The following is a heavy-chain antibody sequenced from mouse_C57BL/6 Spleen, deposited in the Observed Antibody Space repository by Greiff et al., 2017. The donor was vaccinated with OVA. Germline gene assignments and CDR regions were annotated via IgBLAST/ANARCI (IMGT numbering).Heavy chain of an antibody. V-gene: IGHV1-55*01. J-gene: IGHJ2*01. Sequence: QVQLQQSGAELVKPGASVKMSCKASGYTFTSYWITWVKQRPGQGLEWIGDIYPGSGSTNYNEKFKSKATLTVDTSSSTAYMQLSSLTSEDSAVYYCARSPYGSSPAFDYWGQGTTLTVSS. CDR1: GYTFTSYW. CDR3: ARSPYGSSPAFDY. CDR2: IYPGSGST. D-gene: IGHD1-1*01.